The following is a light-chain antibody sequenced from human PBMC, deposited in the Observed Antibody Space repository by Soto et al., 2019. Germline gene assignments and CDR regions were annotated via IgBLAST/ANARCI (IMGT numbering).Light chain of an antibody. J-gene: IGLJ2*01. V-gene: IGLV1-51*01. Sequence: QSVLTQPPSVSAAPGQTVTISCSGSSSNIRNNYVSWYQQLPGTAPQLLIYDINKRPSGISDRFSGSRSGTSATLAITGLQTGDEADYYCGTWDSSLSSGVFGGGTKLTVL. CDR3: GTWDSSLSSGV. CDR1: SSNIRNNY. CDR2: DIN.